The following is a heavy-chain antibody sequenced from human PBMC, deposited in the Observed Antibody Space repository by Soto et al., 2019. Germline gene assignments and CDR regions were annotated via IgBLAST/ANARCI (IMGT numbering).Heavy chain of an antibody. Sequence: GGSLRLSCAASGFTFSSYSMNWVRQAPGKGLEWVSSISSSSSYIYYADSVKGRFTISRDNAKNSLYLQMNSLRAEDTAVYYCARDLRYFDWYFDYWGQGTLVTVSS. CDR1: GFTFSSYS. V-gene: IGHV3-21*01. J-gene: IGHJ4*02. CDR3: ARDLRYFDWYFDY. CDR2: ISSSSSYI. D-gene: IGHD3-9*01.